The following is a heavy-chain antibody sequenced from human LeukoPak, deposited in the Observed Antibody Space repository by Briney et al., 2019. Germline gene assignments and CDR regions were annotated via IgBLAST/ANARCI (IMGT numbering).Heavy chain of an antibody. Sequence: SETLSLTCTVSGGSISSGGYYWSWIRQPPGKGLEWIGYIYHSGSTYYNPSLKSRVTISVDRSKNQFSLKLSSVTAADTAVYYCARDGGGAFDYWGQGTLVTVSS. CDR2: IYHSGST. D-gene: IGHD3-16*01. CDR1: GGSISSGGYY. J-gene: IGHJ4*02. CDR3: ARDGGGAFDY. V-gene: IGHV4-30-2*01.